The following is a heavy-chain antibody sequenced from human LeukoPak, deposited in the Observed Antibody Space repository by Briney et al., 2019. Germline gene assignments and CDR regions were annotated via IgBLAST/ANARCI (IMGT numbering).Heavy chain of an antibody. J-gene: IGHJ4*01. CDR1: GFTFSSYA. CDR2: IRYDGSNK. CDR3: ATGYSSGWYGRLDY. Sequence: PGGSLRLSCAASGFTFSSYAMSWVRQAPGKGLEWVAFIRYDGSNKYYADSVKARFTLSRDNSKNTMYLQMNTLRAEDTAVYYCATGYSSGWYGRLDYWGQEPWSPSPQ. D-gene: IGHD6-19*01. V-gene: IGHV3-30*02.